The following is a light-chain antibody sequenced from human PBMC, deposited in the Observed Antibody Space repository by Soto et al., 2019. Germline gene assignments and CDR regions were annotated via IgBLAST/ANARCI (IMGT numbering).Light chain of an antibody. V-gene: IGKV3-20*01. CDR2: GAS. J-gene: IGKJ1*01. Sequence: EIVLTQSPGTLSLSPGERATLSCRASQSVSSTYLAWHQQKPGQAPRLLIYGASGRATGIPDRFSGSGSGTDFTLTISRLEPEDFAVYYCQQYGDSPTWTFGQGTKVDIK. CDR3: QQYGDSPTWT. CDR1: QSVSSTY.